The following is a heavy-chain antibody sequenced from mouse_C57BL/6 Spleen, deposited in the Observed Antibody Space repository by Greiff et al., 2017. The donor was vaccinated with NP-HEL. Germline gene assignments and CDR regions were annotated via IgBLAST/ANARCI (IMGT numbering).Heavy chain of an antibody. CDR2: ISDGGSYT. V-gene: IGHV5-4*01. J-gene: IGHJ1*03. Sequence: EVHLVESGGGLVKPGGSLKLSCAASGFTFSSYAMSWVRQTPEKRLEWVATISDGGSYTYYPDNVKGRFTISRDNAKNNLYLQMSHLKSEDTAMYYCAREESYYYGSSYDWYFDVWGTGTTVTVSS. CDR3: AREESYYYGSSYDWYFDV. D-gene: IGHD1-1*01. CDR1: GFTFSSYA.